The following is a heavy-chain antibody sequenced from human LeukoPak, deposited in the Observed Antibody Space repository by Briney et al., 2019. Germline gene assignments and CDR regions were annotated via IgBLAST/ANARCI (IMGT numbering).Heavy chain of an antibody. J-gene: IGHJ4*02. CDR1: GGSISSGGYS. V-gene: IGHV4-30-4*07. CDR2: IYYSGST. D-gene: IGHD4-11*01. Sequence: SETLTLTCAVSGGSISSGGYSWSWIRQPPGKGLEWIGYIYYSGSTYYNPSLKSRVTISVDTSKNQFSLKLSSVTAADTAVYYCARAYPTTVTPIDYWGQGTLVTVSS. CDR3: ARAYPTTVTPIDY.